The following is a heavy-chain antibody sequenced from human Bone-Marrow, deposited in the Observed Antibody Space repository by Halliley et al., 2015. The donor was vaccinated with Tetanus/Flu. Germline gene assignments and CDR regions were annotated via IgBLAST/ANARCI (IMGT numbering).Heavy chain of an antibody. Sequence: KGLDWVANINYDGSERNYADSVRGRFTISRDNTQSSLDLQMNNRGGEDTAVYYCAREGAGLDYWGQGTLVTVSS. CDR2: INYDGSER. V-gene: IGHV3-7*04. J-gene: IGHJ4*02. CDR3: AREGAGLDY.